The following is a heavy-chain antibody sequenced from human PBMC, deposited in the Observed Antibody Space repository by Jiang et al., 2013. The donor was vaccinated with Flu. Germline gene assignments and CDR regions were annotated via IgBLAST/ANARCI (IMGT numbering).Heavy chain of an antibody. CDR2: IYYSGST. J-gene: IGHJ6*01. CDR3: ARAGYCSSTSCYLYYYVRY. Sequence: GSGLVKPSETLSLTCDVFGYTINSGYYWGWIRQSPGKGLEWIGYIYYSGSTNYNPSLKSRVTISVDTSKNQFSLKLSSVTAADTAVYYCARAGYCSSTSCYLYYYVRY. D-gene: IGHD2-2*01. CDR1: GYTINSGYY. V-gene: IGHV4-38-2*01.